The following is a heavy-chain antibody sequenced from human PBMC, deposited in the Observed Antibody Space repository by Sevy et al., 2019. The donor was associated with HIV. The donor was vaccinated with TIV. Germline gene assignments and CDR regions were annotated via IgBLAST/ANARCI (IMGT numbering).Heavy chain of an antibody. CDR1: GFTFSNYW. CDR2: IKRDGSER. Sequence: GGSLRLSCAASGFTFSNYWMTWVRQAPGKGLEWVANIKRDGSERYYLASVKGRFTISRDNAKKSLYLQMNSLTAEDTAVYYCARDCNSASCVWGLDVWGQGTTFTVSS. J-gene: IGHJ6*02. D-gene: IGHD1-26*01. CDR3: ARDCNSASCVWGLDV. V-gene: IGHV3-7*03.